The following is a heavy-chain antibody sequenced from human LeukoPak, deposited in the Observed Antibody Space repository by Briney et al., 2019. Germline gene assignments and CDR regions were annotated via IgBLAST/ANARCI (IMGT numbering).Heavy chain of an antibody. CDR1: GFTFSSYS. V-gene: IGHV3-21*01. J-gene: IGHJ5*02. D-gene: IGHD3-10*01. CDR2: ISSSSGYI. CDR3: ARVPFPGSGTRRGNNWFDP. Sequence: GGSLRLSCAASGFTFSSYSMNWVRQAPGKGLEWVSSISSSSGYIYYADSVKGRFTISRDNAKNSLYLQMNSLRAEDTAVYYCARVPFPGSGTRRGNNWFDPWGQGTLVTVSS.